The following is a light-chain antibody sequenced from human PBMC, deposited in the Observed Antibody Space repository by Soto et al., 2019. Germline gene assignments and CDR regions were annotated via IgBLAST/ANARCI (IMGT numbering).Light chain of an antibody. J-gene: IGLJ1*01. V-gene: IGLV2-11*01. CDR2: DVS. CDR3: CLYAVTFYV. CDR1: SSDVGTHDF. Sequence: QSALTQPRSVSGSPGQSVTISCTGTSSDVGTHDFVSWYQQHPGKAPRLMIFDVSERPSGVPDRFSGSKSGNTASLTISGLQAEDEADYYCCLYAVTFYVSGNGTKVTVL.